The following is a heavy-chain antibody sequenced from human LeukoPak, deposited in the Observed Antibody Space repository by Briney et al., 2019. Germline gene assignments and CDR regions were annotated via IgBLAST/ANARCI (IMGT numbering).Heavy chain of an antibody. CDR3: ARGGRFYDILTGYGAFDY. CDR1: GGSISSYY. D-gene: IGHD3-9*01. J-gene: IGHJ4*02. V-gene: IGHV4-59*01. CDR2: IYYSGST. Sequence: SSETLSLTCTVSGGSISSYYWSWIRQPPGKGLEWIGYIYYSGSTYYNPSLKSRVTISVDTSKNQFSLKLSSVTAADTAVYYCARGGRFYDILTGYGAFDYWGQGTWSPSPQ.